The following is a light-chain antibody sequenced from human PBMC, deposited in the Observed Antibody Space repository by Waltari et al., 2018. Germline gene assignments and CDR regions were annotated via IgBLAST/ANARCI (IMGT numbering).Light chain of an antibody. Sequence: DIQMTQSPSSLSASVGDRVTITCRASQSISSYLNWYQQIPGKAPKLLIYVASSLQSGVPSRFSGSGSGTDFTLTISSLQPEDFATYYCQQSYSTPYTFGQWTKLEIK. CDR2: VAS. J-gene: IGKJ2*01. CDR3: QQSYSTPYT. V-gene: IGKV1-39*01. CDR1: QSISSY.